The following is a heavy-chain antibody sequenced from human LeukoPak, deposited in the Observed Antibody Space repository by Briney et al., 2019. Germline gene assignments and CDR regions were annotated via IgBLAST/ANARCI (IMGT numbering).Heavy chain of an antibody. J-gene: IGHJ4*02. CDR1: GGSISSYY. Sequence: PSETLSLTCTVSGGSISSYYWSWIRQPPGKGLKWIGYIYYSGSTNYNPSLKSRVTISVDTSKNQFSLKLSSVTAADTAVYYCARQGPYGDLDYWGQGTLVTVSS. D-gene: IGHD4-17*01. CDR2: IYYSGST. V-gene: IGHV4-59*08. CDR3: ARQGPYGDLDY.